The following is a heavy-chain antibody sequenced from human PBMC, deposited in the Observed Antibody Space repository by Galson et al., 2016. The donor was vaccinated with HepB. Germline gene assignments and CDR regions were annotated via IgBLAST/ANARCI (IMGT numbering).Heavy chain of an antibody. CDR3: ASPPLTVHGHNNYFDS. D-gene: IGHD4-17*01. V-gene: IGHV1-69*13. Sequence: SVKVSCKASGGTFSTYSLSWVRQAPGRGLEWMGEIIPLFGTTNYAQNFQGRVTITADESTGILYMELSSLSTEDTAIYYCASPPLTVHGHNNYFDSWGQGTLVTVAS. J-gene: IGHJ4*02. CDR2: IIPLFGTT. CDR1: GGTFSTYS.